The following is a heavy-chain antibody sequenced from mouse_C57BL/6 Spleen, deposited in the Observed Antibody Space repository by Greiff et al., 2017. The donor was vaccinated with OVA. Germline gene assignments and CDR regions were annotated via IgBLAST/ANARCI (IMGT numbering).Heavy chain of an antibody. V-gene: IGHV1-26*01. D-gene: IGHD2-2*01. CDR3: ARLGGYYWYFDV. CDR1: GYTFTDYY. J-gene: IGHJ1*03. CDR2: INPNNGGT. Sequence: VQLQQSGPELVKPGASVKISCKASGYTFTDYYMNWVKQSHGKSLEWIGDINPNNGGTSYNQKFKGKATLTVDKSSSTAYMELRSLTSEDSAVYYCARLGGYYWYFDVWGTGTTVTVSS.